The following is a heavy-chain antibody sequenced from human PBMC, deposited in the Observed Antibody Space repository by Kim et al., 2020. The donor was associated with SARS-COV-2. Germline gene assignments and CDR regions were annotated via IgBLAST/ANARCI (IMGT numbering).Heavy chain of an antibody. J-gene: IGHJ4*02. CDR2: FCYTEST. CDR3: ARQRYCDGTSFYTDY. V-gene: IGHV4-39*01. D-gene: IGHD2-2*02. Sequence: SETLSLNCTVSGGSISSSNYCWGWIRQPPGKGLEWIGSFCYTESTFYNPSLKSRVTISVDTSKNHFSLKLTSVTAADTAVYYCARQRYCDGTSFYTDYWGQGALVTVSS. CDR1: GGSISSSNYC.